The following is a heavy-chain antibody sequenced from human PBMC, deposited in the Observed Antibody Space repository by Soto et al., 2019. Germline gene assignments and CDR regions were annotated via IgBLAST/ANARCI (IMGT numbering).Heavy chain of an antibody. CDR1: GGSISSGGYY. D-gene: IGHD3-10*01. J-gene: IGHJ3*02. V-gene: IGHV4-31*03. CDR2: IYYSGST. Sequence: PSETLSLTCTVSGGSISSGGYYWSWIRQHPGKGLEWIGYIYYSGSTYYNPSLKSRVTISVDTSKNQFSLKLSSVTAADTAVYYCARDSPDIYYYGPGSPINFAFDIWGQGTMFTVSS. CDR3: ARDSPDIYYYGPGSPINFAFDI.